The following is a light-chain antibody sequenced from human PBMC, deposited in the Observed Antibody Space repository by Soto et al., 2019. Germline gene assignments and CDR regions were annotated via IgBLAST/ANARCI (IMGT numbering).Light chain of an antibody. Sequence: EIVLTQSPGTLPLSPGERATLSCRASRRVSSNVLAWYQHKPGQAPRLLIYGASNRATGIPDRFSGSGSATDVSLTISSLDPEDFAMYYCQRYGASITFGGGTKVEI. CDR2: GAS. CDR1: RRVSSNV. V-gene: IGKV3-20*01. CDR3: QRYGASIT. J-gene: IGKJ4*01.